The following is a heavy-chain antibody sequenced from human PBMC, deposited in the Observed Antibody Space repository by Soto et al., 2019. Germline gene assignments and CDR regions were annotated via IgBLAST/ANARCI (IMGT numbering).Heavy chain of an antibody. CDR3: ARGDYGTGGYPFPYFDY. D-gene: IGHD2-8*02. CDR2: INPDSGAT. Sequence: HEHLVQSGAEVKRPGASLKVPCKASGYSFTGYYIHWVRQAPGQGLEWMGWINPDSGATNYAQNFPGRVTLTSDTSISTASMDLTSLTSDDTAVYYCARGDYGTGGYPFPYFDYWGQGTLVIVSS. J-gene: IGHJ4*02. V-gene: IGHV1-2*02. CDR1: GYSFTGYY.